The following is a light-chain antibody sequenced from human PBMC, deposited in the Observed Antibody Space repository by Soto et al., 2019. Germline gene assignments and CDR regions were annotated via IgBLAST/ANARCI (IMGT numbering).Light chain of an antibody. CDR3: QQTSAFPRT. V-gene: IGKV1-12*01. CDR1: RDISNS. J-gene: IGKJ1*01. Sequence: DIQMTQSPSSVSASVGDRLTITCRASRDISNSLAWYQQTPGKAPKLLLRGASSLHRGVPSRFSGGGAGTAFTLTSSRLQPEDFATYYCQQTSAFPRTFGQGTKVDVK. CDR2: GAS.